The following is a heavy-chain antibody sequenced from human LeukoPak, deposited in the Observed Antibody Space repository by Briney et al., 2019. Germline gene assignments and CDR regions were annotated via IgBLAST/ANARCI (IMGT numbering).Heavy chain of an antibody. CDR3: AELGITMIGGV. CDR1: GFSLSTYE. Sequence: PGGSLRLSCAASGFSLSTYEMNWVRQAPGKGLEWVAYITSSGSSIYYGDSVKGRFTISRDNAKNSLFLQMNSLRAEDTAVYYCAELGITMIGGVWGKGTTVTISS. J-gene: IGHJ6*04. CDR2: ITSSGSSI. D-gene: IGHD3-10*02. V-gene: IGHV3-48*03.